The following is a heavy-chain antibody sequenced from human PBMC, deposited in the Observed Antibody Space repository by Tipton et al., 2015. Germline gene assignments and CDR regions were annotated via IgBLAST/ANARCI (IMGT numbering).Heavy chain of an antibody. Sequence: TLSLTCTVSGGSISNYYWNWIRQPPGKGLEWIGYISYSGSPNYNPSLRSRVTISVDASKNQFSLQLSSITAADTAVYYCAGGHYVSSWYSHYFDLWGRGSLVTVSS. CDR3: AGGHYVSSWYSHYFDL. V-gene: IGHV4-59*12. CDR1: GGSISNYY. D-gene: IGHD6-13*01. J-gene: IGHJ2*01. CDR2: ISYSGSP.